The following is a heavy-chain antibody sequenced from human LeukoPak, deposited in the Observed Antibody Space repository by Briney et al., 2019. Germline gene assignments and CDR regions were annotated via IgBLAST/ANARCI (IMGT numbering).Heavy chain of an antibody. J-gene: IGHJ4*02. Sequence: GGSLRLSCAASGFTFSSYDMHWVRQAPGKGLEWVSAISGSGGSTYYADSVKGRFTISRDNSKNTLYLQMNSLRAGDTAVCYCARGLKGGDGVGYYFDYWGQGTLVTVSS. D-gene: IGHD2-21*01. CDR3: ARGLKGGDGVGYYFDY. V-gene: IGHV3-23*01. CDR1: GFTFSSYD. CDR2: ISGSGGST.